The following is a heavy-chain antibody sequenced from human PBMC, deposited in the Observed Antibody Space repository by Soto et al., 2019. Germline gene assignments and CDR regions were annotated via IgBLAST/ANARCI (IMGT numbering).Heavy chain of an antibody. Sequence: EVQLVESGGGLVQTGGSLRLSCAASGFTFSRYWMKWVRQAPGKGLEWVANIKQDGSETYYVDSVKGRFTISRDNAKNSLFLQMNSLRAEDTAVYYCAGGSGWLSDSWGQVTLVTVSS. J-gene: IGHJ4*02. CDR2: IKQDGSET. V-gene: IGHV3-7*05. D-gene: IGHD6-19*01. CDR3: AGGSGWLSDS. CDR1: GFTFSRYW.